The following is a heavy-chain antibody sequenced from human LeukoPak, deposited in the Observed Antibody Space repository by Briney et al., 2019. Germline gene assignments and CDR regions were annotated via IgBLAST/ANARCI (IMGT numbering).Heavy chain of an antibody. D-gene: IGHD1-26*01. Sequence: KASETLSLTCAVYGGSFSGYYWSWIRQPPGKGLEWIGEINHSGSTNYNPSLKSRVTISVDTSKNQFSLKLSSVTAADTAVHYCARGRWETIGERNYYFDYWGQGTLVTVSS. V-gene: IGHV4-34*01. CDR1: GGSFSGYY. J-gene: IGHJ4*02. CDR3: ARGRWETIGERNYYFDY. CDR2: INHSGST.